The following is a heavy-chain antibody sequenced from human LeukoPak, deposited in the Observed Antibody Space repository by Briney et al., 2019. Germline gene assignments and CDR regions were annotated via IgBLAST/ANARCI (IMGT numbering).Heavy chain of an antibody. CDR1: GGSISSGSYY. Sequence: SQTLSLTCTVSGGSISSGSYYWSWIRQPAGRGLEWIGRIYTRGSTNYNPSLKSRVTISVDTSKNQFSLKLSSVTAADTVVYYCARDAAAHGLFDYWGQGTLVTVSS. CDR3: ARDAAAHGLFDY. J-gene: IGHJ4*02. D-gene: IGHD6-13*01. CDR2: IYTRGST. V-gene: IGHV4-61*02.